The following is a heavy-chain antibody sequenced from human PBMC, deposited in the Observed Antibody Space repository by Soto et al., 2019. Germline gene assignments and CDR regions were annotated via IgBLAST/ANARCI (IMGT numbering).Heavy chain of an antibody. CDR3: ASIAAPGTTHFDF. J-gene: IGHJ4*02. CDR2: IYYSGKT. Sequence: QPQLQEAGPGLLRPSETPSLTCTVSGGSIGSSRYYWGWIRQSPGKGLEWIGNIYYSGKTFYNPSLKSRVTISVDTSKNQFYLHLSSVTAADTAIFYCASIAAPGTTHFDFWGQGTLVTVSS. D-gene: IGHD6-13*01. V-gene: IGHV4-39*05. CDR1: GGSIGSSRYY.